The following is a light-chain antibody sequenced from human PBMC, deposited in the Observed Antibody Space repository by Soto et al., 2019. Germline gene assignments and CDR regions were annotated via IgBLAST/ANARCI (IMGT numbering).Light chain of an antibody. Sequence: QSVLTQPASVSGSRGQSVTISCTGTSSDVGGYNYVSWYQQHPGKAPKLLIFEVSNRPSGVSNRFSGSKSGNTASLTISGLQEEDDADYYCNSYSSSSTPYVFGSGTKVTVL. CDR2: EVS. J-gene: IGLJ1*01. CDR1: SSDVGGYNY. V-gene: IGLV2-14*01. CDR3: NSYSSSSTPYV.